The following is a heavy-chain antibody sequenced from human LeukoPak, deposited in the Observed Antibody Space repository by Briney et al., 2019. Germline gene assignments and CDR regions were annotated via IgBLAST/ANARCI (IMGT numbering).Heavy chain of an antibody. V-gene: IGHV3-23*01. CDR3: AKVSWANYFDY. D-gene: IGHD6-13*01. CDR1: GFTFSSYA. J-gene: IGHJ4*02. Sequence: GGSLRLSCAASGFTFSSYAMSWVRQAPGKGLEWVSGISGSGGNTHYADSVRGRFTISRDNSRNTVYLEMNSLRAEDTAIYYCAKVSWANYFDYWGQGTLVTVPS. CDR2: ISGSGGNT.